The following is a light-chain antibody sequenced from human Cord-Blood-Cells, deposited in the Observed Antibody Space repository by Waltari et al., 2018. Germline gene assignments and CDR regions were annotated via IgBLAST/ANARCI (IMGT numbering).Light chain of an antibody. CDR3: CSYAGSSTVV. V-gene: IGLV2-23*01. CDR2: EGS. Sequence: QSALTQPASVSGSPGQSITIPCTGTSSDVGSYNLVSWYQQHPSKAPKLMIYEGSKRPSGVSNRFSGSKSGNTASLTISGLQAEDEADYYCCSYAGSSTVVFGGGTKLTVL. J-gene: IGLJ2*01. CDR1: SSDVGSYNL.